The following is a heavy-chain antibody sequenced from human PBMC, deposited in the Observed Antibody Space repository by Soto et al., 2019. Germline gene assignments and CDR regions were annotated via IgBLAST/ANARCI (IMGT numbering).Heavy chain of an antibody. J-gene: IGHJ6*02. V-gene: IGHV3-23*01. D-gene: IGHD3-10*01. Sequence: GGSLRLSCAASGFTFSSYAMSWVRQAPGKGLEWVSGISGSGGSTYYADPVKGRFTISRDNSKNALYLQVNSLRAEDTALYYCAKEFMVRGVPPLSFGMDVWGQGTTVTVSS. CDR3: AKEFMVRGVPPLSFGMDV. CDR1: GFTFSSYA. CDR2: ISGSGGST.